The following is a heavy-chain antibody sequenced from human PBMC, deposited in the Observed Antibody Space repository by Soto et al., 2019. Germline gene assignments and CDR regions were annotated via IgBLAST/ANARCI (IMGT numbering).Heavy chain of an antibody. Sequence: QVQLVQSGAEVKKPGSSVKVSCKASGGTFSSYTISWVRQAPGQGLEWMGRIIPILGIANYAQKFQGRVTITADNSTSTAYMELSSLRAEDTAVYYCARTPDYGGNSDSWYFDLWGRGTLVTVSS. D-gene: IGHD4-17*01. CDR3: ARTPDYGGNSDSWYFDL. J-gene: IGHJ2*01. CDR2: IIPILGIA. V-gene: IGHV1-69*02. CDR1: GGTFSSYT.